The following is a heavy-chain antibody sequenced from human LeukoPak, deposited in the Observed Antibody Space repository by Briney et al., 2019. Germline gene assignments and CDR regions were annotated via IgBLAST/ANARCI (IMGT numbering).Heavy chain of an antibody. D-gene: IGHD2-15*01. J-gene: IGHJ6*03. CDR3: ARLYSYDCSGGSCYGNYYYYYMDV. CDR2: IYYSGST. V-gene: IGHV4-59*08. CDR1: GVSISSYY. Sequence: SETLSLTCTVSGVSISSYYWSWIRQPPGKGLEWVGYIYYSGSTNYNPSLKSRVTTSVDTSKNQFSLKLSSVTAADTAVYYCARLYSYDCSGGSCYGNYYYYYMDVWGKGTTVTVSS.